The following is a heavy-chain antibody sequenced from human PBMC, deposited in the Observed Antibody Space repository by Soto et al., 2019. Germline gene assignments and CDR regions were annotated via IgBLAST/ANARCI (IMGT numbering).Heavy chain of an antibody. V-gene: IGHV4-4*02. CDR3: ARVFGPIDY. Sequence: SRVTISVDKSKNQFSLKLSSVTAADTVVYYCARVFGPIDYWGQGTLVTVSS. D-gene: IGHD2-21*01. J-gene: IGHJ4*02.